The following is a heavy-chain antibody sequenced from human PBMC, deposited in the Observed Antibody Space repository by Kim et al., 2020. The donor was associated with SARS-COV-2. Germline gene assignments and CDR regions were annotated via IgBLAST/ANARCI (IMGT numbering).Heavy chain of an antibody. V-gene: IGHV3-30*18. Sequence: GGSLRLSCAASGFTFSSYGMHWVRQAPGKGLEWVAVISYDGSNKYYADSVKGRFTISRDNSKNTLYLQMNSLRAEDTAVYYCAKDTYGDSRFDYWGQGTLVTVSS. D-gene: IGHD4-17*01. CDR2: ISYDGSNK. J-gene: IGHJ4*02. CDR1: GFTFSSYG. CDR3: AKDTYGDSRFDY.